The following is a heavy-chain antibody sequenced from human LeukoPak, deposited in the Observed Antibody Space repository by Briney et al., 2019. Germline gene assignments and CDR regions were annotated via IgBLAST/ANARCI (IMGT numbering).Heavy chain of an antibody. CDR2: IKQDGSEK. CDR1: GFTFSSYW. V-gene: IGHV3-7*01. Sequence: PGGSLRLSCAASGFTFSSYWMSWVRQAPGKGLEWVANIKQDGSEKYYVDSVKGRFTISRDNAKNSLYLQMNSLRAEDTAVYYCARDEVGYSSSWGVTHYYYYYYMDVWGKGTTVTVSS. CDR3: ARDEVGYSSSWGVTHYYYYYYMDV. J-gene: IGHJ6*03. D-gene: IGHD6-13*01.